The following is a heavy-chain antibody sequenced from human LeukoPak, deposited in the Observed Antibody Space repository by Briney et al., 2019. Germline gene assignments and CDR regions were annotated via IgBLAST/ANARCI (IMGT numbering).Heavy chain of an antibody. V-gene: IGHV3-21*05. D-gene: IGHD1-14*01. J-gene: IGHJ4*02. CDR2: ISSSSSYT. CDR3: ARKGKARNDFDY. Sequence: GGSLRLSCTASGFTFSSYAMNWVRQAPGKGLEWVSYISSSSSYTNYADSVKGRFTISRDNAKNSLYLQMNSLRAEDTAVYYCARKGKARNDFDYWGQGTLVTVSS. CDR1: GFTFSSYA.